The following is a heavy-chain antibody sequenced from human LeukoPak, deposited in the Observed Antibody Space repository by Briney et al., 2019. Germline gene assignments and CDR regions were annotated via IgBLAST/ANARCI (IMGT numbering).Heavy chain of an antibody. V-gene: IGHV3-53*01. J-gene: IGHJ3*02. CDR2: IYGGGST. CDR3: ARGLYDSNSPADALDI. CDR1: GFTVSRNF. Sequence: GGSLGLSCAASGFTVSRNFMTWVRQAPGKGLEWVSVIYGGGSTYYADSVEGRFTIFRDNSKNTLYLQMNSLRAEDTAVYYCARGLYDSNSPADALDIWGQGTMVIVSS. D-gene: IGHD4-23*01.